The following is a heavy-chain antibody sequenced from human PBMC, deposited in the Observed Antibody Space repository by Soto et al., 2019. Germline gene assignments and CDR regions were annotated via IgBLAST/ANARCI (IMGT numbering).Heavy chain of an antibody. D-gene: IGHD1-26*01. J-gene: IGHJ4*02. CDR3: ARDLRIVGGGDYFDY. CDR2: ISSSSSYI. V-gene: IGHV3-21*01. CDR1: GFTFSSYS. Sequence: EVQLVESGGGLVKPGGSLRLSCAASGFTFSSYSMNWVRQAPGKGLEWVSSISSSSSYIYYADSVKGRFTISRDNAKHSRYLQMNSLRAEDTAVYYCARDLRIVGGGDYFDYWCQGTLVTVSS.